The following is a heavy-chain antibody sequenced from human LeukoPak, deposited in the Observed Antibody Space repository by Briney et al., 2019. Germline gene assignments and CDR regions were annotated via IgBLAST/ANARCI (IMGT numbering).Heavy chain of an antibody. J-gene: IGHJ4*02. CDR3: ARDLGDGYLANDY. CDR2: FYNSGST. D-gene: IGHD5-24*01. CDR1: GGSISSGGYY. V-gene: IGHV4-31*03. Sequence: PSETLSLTCTVSGGSISSGGYYWSWTRQHPGKGLEWIGYFYNSGSTYYNPSPKSRVTISVDTSKNQFSLKLTSVTAADSAVYYCARDLGDGYLANDYWGQGTLVTVSS.